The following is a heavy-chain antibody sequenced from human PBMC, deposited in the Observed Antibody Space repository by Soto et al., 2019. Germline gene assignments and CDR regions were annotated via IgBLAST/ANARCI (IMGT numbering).Heavy chain of an antibody. CDR3: ARNTAARYMDY. CDR1: GFTFSSYS. Sequence: PGGSLRLSCAASGFTFSSYSMNWVRLAPGKGLEWVSYIGSSGSTKYYADSVRGRFTISRDNAKNSLYLQMNSLRAEDTAVYYCARNTAARYMDYWGQGTLVTVSS. CDR2: IGSSGSTK. D-gene: IGHD6-13*01. V-gene: IGHV3-48*04. J-gene: IGHJ4*02.